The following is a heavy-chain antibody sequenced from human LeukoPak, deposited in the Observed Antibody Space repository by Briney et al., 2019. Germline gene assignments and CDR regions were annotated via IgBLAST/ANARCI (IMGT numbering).Heavy chain of an antibody. D-gene: IGHD3-22*01. V-gene: IGHV1-2*02. CDR1: GYTFTGYC. CDR3: ARAHDSSGTAGY. Sequence: ASVKVSCKASGYTFTGYCMHWVRQAPGQGLEWMGWINPNSGGTNYAQKFQGRVTMTRDTSVSTAYMELSRLRSDDTAVYYCARAHDSSGTAGYWGQGTLVTASS. CDR2: INPNSGGT. J-gene: IGHJ4*02.